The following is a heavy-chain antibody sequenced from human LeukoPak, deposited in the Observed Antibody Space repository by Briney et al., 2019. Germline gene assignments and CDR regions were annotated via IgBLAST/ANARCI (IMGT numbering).Heavy chain of an antibody. V-gene: IGHV3-15*01. CDR1: GLTFRNAW. Sequence: GGSLRLSCAASGLTFRNAWMSWVRQAPGKGLEWVGRIKSKSDGGTTDYAAPVKGRFTISRDDSKNTLYLQMNSLKTEDTAVYYCGYSYGYFDYWGQGTLVTVSS. CDR2: IKSKSDGGTT. CDR3: GYSYGYFDY. D-gene: IGHD5-18*01. J-gene: IGHJ4*02.